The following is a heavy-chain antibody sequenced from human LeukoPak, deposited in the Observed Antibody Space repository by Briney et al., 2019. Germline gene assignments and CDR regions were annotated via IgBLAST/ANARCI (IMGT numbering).Heavy chain of an antibody. CDR3: ARAASSSLTSFDY. CDR2: INPNSGGT. Sequence: ASVKVSCKASGYTFTGYYMRWVRQAPGQGLEWMGWINPNSGGTNYQGWVTMTRDTSISTAYMELSRLRSDDTAVYYCARAASSSLTSFDYWGQGTLVTVSS. D-gene: IGHD6-13*01. V-gene: IGHV1-2*04. J-gene: IGHJ4*02. CDR1: GYTFTGYY.